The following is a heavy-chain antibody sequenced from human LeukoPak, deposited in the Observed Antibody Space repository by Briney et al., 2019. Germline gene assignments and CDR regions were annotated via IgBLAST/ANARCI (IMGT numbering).Heavy chain of an antibody. J-gene: IGHJ3*02. Sequence: GGSLRLSCAASGFTFSGYGMHWVRQAPGKGLVWVSRINSDGTSTIYADSVKGRFTISRDNAKNTLYLQMNSLRSEDTAVYYCATEYGGNRRASDIWGQGTMVTVSS. V-gene: IGHV3-74*01. CDR3: ATEYGGNRRASDI. D-gene: IGHD4-23*01. CDR1: GFTFSGYG. CDR2: INSDGTST.